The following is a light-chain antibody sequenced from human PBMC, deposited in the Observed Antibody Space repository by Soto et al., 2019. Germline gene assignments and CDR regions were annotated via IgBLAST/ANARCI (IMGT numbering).Light chain of an antibody. CDR2: SSN. J-gene: IGLJ2*01. CDR3: AAWDDSLNGNVL. V-gene: IGLV1-44*01. Sequence: QAVVTQPPSVSGTPGQRVTISCSGSSSNIGSNTVKWYQQLPGTAPKLLIYSSNQRPSGVPDRFSGSKSGTSASLAISGLQSEDEADYYCAAWDDSLNGNVLFGGGTKLTVL. CDR1: SSNIGSNT.